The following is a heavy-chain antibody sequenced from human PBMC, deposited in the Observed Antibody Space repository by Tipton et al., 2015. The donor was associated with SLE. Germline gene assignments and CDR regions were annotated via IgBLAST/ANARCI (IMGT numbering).Heavy chain of an antibody. CDR1: GYTFSDYY. CDR3: TTGDSFDRSGGAS. Sequence: QSGAEVKKPGASVRLSCEASGYTFSDYYIHWVRQAPGQGLEWMAWMNSKNGDTGYAQKFQGRVTMTRDTSINTVYMELSSPRSEDTAVYYCTTGDSFDRSGGASWGQGTLVTVSS. D-gene: IGHD3-22*01. J-gene: IGHJ5*02. CDR2: MNSKNGDT. V-gene: IGHV1-2*02.